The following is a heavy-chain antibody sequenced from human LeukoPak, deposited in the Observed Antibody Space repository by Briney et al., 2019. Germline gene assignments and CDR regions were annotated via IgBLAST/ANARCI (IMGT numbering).Heavy chain of an antibody. CDR1: GYTFTSYA. CDR3: ARVEEVRGGITSFDY. V-gene: IGHV1-18*01. D-gene: IGHD3-10*01. J-gene: IGHJ4*02. CDR2: ISAYNGNT. Sequence: ASVKVSCKASGYTFTSYAISWVRQAPGQGPEWMGWISAYNGNTNYAQKLQGRVTVTTDTSTSTAYMELRSLTSDDTAVYYCARVEEVRGGITSFDYWGQGTLVTVSS.